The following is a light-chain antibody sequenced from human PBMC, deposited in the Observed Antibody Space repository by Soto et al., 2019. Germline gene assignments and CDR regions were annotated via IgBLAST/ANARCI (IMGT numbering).Light chain of an antibody. CDR2: AAS. Sequence: DIQMTQFPSSLSASVGDRVTITCRSSQSISTYLNWYQQKPGKAPNLLIYAASSLQSGVPSRFSGSGSGTDFTLTISSLQPEDFATYYCQQSYNTPLTFGGGTKVDIK. CDR1: QSISTY. V-gene: IGKV1-39*01. CDR3: QQSYNTPLT. J-gene: IGKJ4*01.